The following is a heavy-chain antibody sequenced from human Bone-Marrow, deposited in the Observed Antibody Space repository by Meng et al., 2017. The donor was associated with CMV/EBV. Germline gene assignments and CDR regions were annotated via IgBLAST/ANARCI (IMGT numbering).Heavy chain of an antibody. CDR3: ARGEPGYGMDV. V-gene: IGHV1-8*03. CDR2: MNPNSGNT. J-gene: IGHJ6*02. Sequence: ASLKVSCKASGYTFTSYDINWVRQATGQGLEWMGWMNPNSGNTGYAQKFQGRVTITRNTSRSTAYRELSSLRSEDTAVYYCARGEPGYGMDVWGQGTTVTVSS. CDR1: GYTFTSYD. D-gene: IGHD1-14*01.